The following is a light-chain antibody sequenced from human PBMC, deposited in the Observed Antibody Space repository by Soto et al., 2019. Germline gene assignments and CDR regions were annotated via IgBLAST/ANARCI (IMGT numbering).Light chain of an antibody. CDR1: QSVSNNY. CDR3: QHYGSSRT. J-gene: IGKJ1*01. V-gene: IGKV3-20*01. CDR2: GAS. Sequence: EIVLTQSPGTLSLSPGERATLSCRASQSVSNNYLAWYQQKPGQAPRLLIYGASNRATGIPDRCSGRRSGTDFTLTISRLETEAFVVYYCQHYGSSRTFGQGTKVESK.